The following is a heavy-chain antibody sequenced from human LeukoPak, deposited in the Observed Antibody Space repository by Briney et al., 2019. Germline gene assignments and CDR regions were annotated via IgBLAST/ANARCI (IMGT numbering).Heavy chain of an antibody. CDR2: ISGSGGST. CDR1: GFAFSKYA. D-gene: IGHD5-18*01. CDR3: AKYGRSRIQLLRRYWYFDL. Sequence: GGSLRLSCAASGFAFSKYAMSWARQVPERGLEWVSAISGSGGSTYYADSVKGRFTISRDNSKNTLYLQMNSLRAEDTAVYYCAKYGRSRIQLLRRYWYFDLWGRGTLVTVSS. J-gene: IGHJ2*01. V-gene: IGHV3-23*01.